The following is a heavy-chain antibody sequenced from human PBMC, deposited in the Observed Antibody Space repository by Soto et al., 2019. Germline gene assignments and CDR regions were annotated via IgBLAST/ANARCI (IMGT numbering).Heavy chain of an antibody. D-gene: IGHD2-2*01. CDR1: GGSISSSSYY. J-gene: IGHJ6*02. CDR3: ARHGRTGIVGVPAAISGYYYYGMDV. Sequence: SETLSLTCTVSGGSISSSSYYWGWIRQPPGQGLEWIGSIYYSGSTYYNPSLKSRVTISVDTSKNQFSLKLSSVTAADTAVYYCARHGRTGIVGVPAAISGYYYYGMDVWGQGTTVTVSS. V-gene: IGHV4-39*01. CDR2: IYYSGST.